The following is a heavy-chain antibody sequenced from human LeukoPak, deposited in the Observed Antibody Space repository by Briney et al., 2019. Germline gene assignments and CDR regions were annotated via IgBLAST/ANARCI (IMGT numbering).Heavy chain of an antibody. CDR3: ARGIVNPHPFDY. V-gene: IGHV1-2*02. CDR2: INPNSGGT. J-gene: IGHJ4*02. CDR1: GYTFTSYG. D-gene: IGHD3-22*01. Sequence: GASVKVSCKTSGYTFTSYGINWVRQAPGQGLEWMGWINPNSGGTNYAQKFQGRVTMTRDTSISTAYMELSRLRSDDTAVYYCARGIVNPHPFDYWGQGTLVTVSS.